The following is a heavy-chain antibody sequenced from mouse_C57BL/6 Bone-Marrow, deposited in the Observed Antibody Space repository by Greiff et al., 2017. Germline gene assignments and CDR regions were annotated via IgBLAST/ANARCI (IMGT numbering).Heavy chain of an antibody. CDR1: GYTFTDYY. V-gene: IGHV1-76*01. Sequence: QVQLQQSGAELVRPGASVKLSCKASGYTFTDYYINWVKQRPGQGLEWIARIYPGSGNTYYNEKFKGKATLTAEKSSSTAYMQLSSLTSEDSAVYFCARRNWFYAMDYWGQGTSVTVSS. CDR3: ARRNWFYAMDY. D-gene: IGHD4-1*01. J-gene: IGHJ4*01. CDR2: IYPGSGNT.